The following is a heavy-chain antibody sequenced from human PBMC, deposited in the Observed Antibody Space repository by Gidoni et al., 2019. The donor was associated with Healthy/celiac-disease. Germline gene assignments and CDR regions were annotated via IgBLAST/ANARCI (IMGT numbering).Heavy chain of an antibody. D-gene: IGHD2-2*01. CDR1: GGSFSGYY. Sequence: QVQLQQWGAGLLTPSETLSLTCAVYGGSFSGYYWSWIRQPPGKGLEWRGEINHSGSTNYNPSLKSRVTISVDTSKNQFSLKLSSVTAADTAVYYCARDRRGGPAAKKGYFDYWGQGTLVTVSS. V-gene: IGHV4-34*01. J-gene: IGHJ4*02. CDR2: INHSGST. CDR3: ARDRRGGPAAKKGYFDY.